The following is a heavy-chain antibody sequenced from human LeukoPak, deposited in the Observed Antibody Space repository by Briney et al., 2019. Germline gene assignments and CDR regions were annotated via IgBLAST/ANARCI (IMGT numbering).Heavy chain of an antibody. CDR2: IIPILGIA. D-gene: IGHD5-24*01. CDR3: ARELRDGYSHLDGWFDP. J-gene: IGHJ5*02. CDR1: GGTFSSYA. V-gene: IGHV1-69*04. Sequence: ASVTVSCKASGGTFSSYAISWVRQAPGQGLEWMGRIIPILGIANYAQKFQGRVTITADKSTSTAYMELSSLRSEDTAVYYCARELRDGYSHLDGWFDPWGQGTLVTVSS.